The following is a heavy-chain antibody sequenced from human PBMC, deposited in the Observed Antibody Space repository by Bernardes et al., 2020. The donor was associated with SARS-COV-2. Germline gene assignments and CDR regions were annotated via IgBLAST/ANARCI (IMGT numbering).Heavy chain of an antibody. V-gene: IGHV1-8*01. CDR3: ARAPTGGVSWFDP. CDR1: GYTFTNYD. D-gene: IGHD3-10*01. Sequence: ASMKVSCKASGYTFTNYDINWVRQATGQGLEWMGWMNPHSGNTGYAQKFQGRVTMTRNTSISTAYMELSSLRSEDTAVYYCARAPTGGVSWFDPWGQGTLVTVSS. CDR2: MNPHSGNT. J-gene: IGHJ5*02.